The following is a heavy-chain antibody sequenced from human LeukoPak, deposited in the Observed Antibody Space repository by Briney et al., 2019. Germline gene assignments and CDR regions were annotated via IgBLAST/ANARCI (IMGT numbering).Heavy chain of an antibody. CDR1: GGSISDYF. Sequence: SDTLSLTCTFSGGSISDYFWSWIPQPAGKGLEGIGRIYSSGSTLYNPSLKSRVTMSVDTSKNQFSLRLTSVTAADTAVYYCARGPYCGDDCYFDSWGRGTLFTVSS. CDR3: ARGPYCGDDCYFDS. D-gene: IGHD2-21*01. J-gene: IGHJ4*02. V-gene: IGHV4-4*07. CDR2: IYSSGST.